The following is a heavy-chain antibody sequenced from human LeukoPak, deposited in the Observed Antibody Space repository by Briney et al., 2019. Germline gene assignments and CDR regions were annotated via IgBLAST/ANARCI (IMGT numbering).Heavy chain of an antibody. J-gene: IGHJ4*02. D-gene: IGHD6-13*01. CDR2: IKPDGTTK. CDR3: ARSIPYGTTWYGRSDY. CDR1: GFPFSSYS. V-gene: IGHV3-7*03. Sequence: GGSLRLSCAASGFPFSSYSMTWVRQAPGKGLEWVANIKPDGTTKFYVDSVKGRFTISRDNALNSLYLQMNSLRAEDAAIYYCARSIPYGTTWYGRSDYWGQGTLVTVSS.